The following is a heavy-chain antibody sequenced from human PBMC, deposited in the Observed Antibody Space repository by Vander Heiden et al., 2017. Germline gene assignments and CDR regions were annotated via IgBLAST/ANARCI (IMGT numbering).Heavy chain of an antibody. CDR3: ARGQMATKKRGYYYYGMDV. CDR2: IIPIFGTA. J-gene: IGHJ6*02. CDR1: GGTFSSYA. Sequence: QVQLVQSGAEVKKPGSSVKVSCKASGGTFSSYASRWVRQAPGQGLEWMRGIIPIFGTANYAQKFQGRVTITADESTSTAYMELSSLRSEDTAVYYCARGQMATKKRGYYYYGMDVWGQGTTVTVSS. D-gene: IGHD5-12*01. V-gene: IGHV1-69*01.